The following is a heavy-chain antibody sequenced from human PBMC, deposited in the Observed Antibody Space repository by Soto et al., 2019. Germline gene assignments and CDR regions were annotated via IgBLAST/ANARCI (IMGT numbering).Heavy chain of an antibody. D-gene: IGHD3-16*02. V-gene: IGHV3-30*18. J-gene: IGHJ6*02. CDR2: ISYDGSNK. Sequence: GGSLRLSCAASGFTFSSYGMHWVRQAPGKGLEWVAVISYDGSNKYYADSVKGRFTISRDNSKNTLYLQMNSLRAEDTAVYYCAEGEYYDYVWGSYPNYYYYYGMDVWGQGTMVTVPS. CDR3: AEGEYYDYVWGSYPNYYYYYGMDV. CDR1: GFTFSSYG.